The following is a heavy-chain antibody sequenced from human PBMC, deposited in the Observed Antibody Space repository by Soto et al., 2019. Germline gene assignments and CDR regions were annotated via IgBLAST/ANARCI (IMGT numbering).Heavy chain of an antibody. J-gene: IGHJ4*02. D-gene: IGHD6-19*01. CDR2: INAGNGNT. CDR3: ARGAVAGQDYFDY. V-gene: IGHV1-3*01. Sequence: ASVKVSCKASGYTFTSYAMHWVRQAPGQRLEWMGWINAGNGNTKYSQKFQGRVTITRDTSASTAYMELSSLRSEDTAVYYCARGAVAGQDYFDYWGQGTLVTVSS. CDR1: GYTFTSYA.